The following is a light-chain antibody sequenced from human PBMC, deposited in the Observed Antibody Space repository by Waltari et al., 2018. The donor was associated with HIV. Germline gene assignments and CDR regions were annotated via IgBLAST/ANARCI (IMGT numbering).Light chain of an antibody. J-gene: IGKJ3*01. CDR1: QNINNY. CDR3: QQSYTSPT. V-gene: IGKV1-39*01. Sequence: DIQMTQSPSSLSASIGDRVTIACRASQNINNYLNWYQQKPGKAPRVLISSATTLQSGVPSRFSGSGSGTDFTLTITGLQSEDFATYFCQQSYTSPTFGPGTTVDLK. CDR2: SAT.